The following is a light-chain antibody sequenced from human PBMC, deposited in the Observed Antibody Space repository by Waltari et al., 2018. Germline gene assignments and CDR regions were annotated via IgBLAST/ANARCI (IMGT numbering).Light chain of an antibody. Sequence: QSALTLPPSASGSPGHSVTIPCTGPRRDVGGSAYVSWYQQHPGKAPNLLIHEGTERPAGVPARFSGSKSGSAASLTVSGLQAEDEADYYCASYAGSNNLVFGGGTKLTVL. V-gene: IGLV2-8*01. CDR2: EGT. CDR3: ASYAGSNNLV. J-gene: IGLJ2*01. CDR1: RRDVGGSAY.